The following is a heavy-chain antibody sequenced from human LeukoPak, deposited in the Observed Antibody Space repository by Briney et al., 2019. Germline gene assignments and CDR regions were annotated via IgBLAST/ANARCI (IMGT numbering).Heavy chain of an antibody. V-gene: IGHV1-2*02. CDR1: GYTFIGYF. CDR2: INPNSGGT. Sequence: ASVKVSCKAAGYTFIGYFIHCGRQAPGQEPEERRWINPNSGGTNYAQKFQGRVTMTRDASINTAYMELSRLRFDDTAVYYCARLKMDSSRDPDCWGQGTLVAVSS. J-gene: IGHJ4*02. CDR3: ARLKMDSSRDPDC. D-gene: IGHD6-19*01.